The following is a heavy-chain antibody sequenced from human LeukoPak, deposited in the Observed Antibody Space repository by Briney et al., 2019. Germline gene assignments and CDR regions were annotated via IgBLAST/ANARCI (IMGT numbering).Heavy chain of an antibody. CDR1: GFTFSSHW. CDR3: ARVGSFWSGYYVN. D-gene: IGHD3-3*01. V-gene: IGHV3-74*01. J-gene: IGHJ4*02. Sequence: GGSLRLSCAASGFTFSSHWMHWVRQAPGKGLVWVSRINSDGSSTSYADSVKGRFTISRDNAKNTLYLQMNSLRAEDTAVYYCARVGSFWSGYYVNWGQGTLVTVSS. CDR2: INSDGSST.